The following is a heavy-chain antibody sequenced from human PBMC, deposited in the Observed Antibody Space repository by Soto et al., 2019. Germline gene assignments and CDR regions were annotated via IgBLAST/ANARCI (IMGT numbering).Heavy chain of an antibody. J-gene: IGHJ4*02. Sequence: ASVKVSCKASGYTFTSYGISWVRQAPGQGLEWMGWISAYNGNTNYAQKLQGRVTMTTDTSTSTAYMELRSLRSDDTAVYYCARLQQLVQDRPEYSYDSSASYSLDYWGQGTLVTVSS. CDR1: GYTFTSYG. D-gene: IGHD3-22*01. V-gene: IGHV1-18*01. CDR3: ARLQQLVQDRPEYSYDSSASYSLDY. CDR2: ISAYNGNT.